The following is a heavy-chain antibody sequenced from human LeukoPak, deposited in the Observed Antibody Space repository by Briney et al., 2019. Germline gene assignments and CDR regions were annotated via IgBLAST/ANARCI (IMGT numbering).Heavy chain of an antibody. J-gene: IGHJ4*02. V-gene: IGHV1-18*01. D-gene: IGHD6-19*01. Sequence: ASVTVSCKASGYAFTSVGITWVRRAPGQGLEWMGWISPYNGNTRYAQKFQGRVAMTTDTSTTTAYMELRGLRFNDTAVYYCARAGSGSGWYFDYWGQGTLVTVSS. CDR2: ISPYNGNT. CDR1: GYAFTSVG. CDR3: ARAGSGSGWYFDY.